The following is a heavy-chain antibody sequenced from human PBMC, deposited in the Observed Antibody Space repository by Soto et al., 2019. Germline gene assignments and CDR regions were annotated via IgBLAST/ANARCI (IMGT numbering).Heavy chain of an antibody. CDR2: ITGSAGST. Sequence: GGSLRLSCVGSGFTFDSHAMNWVRQAPGKGLECVAGITGSAGSTYYADSVKGRFTISKDNSKNTLYLQMNSLRAEDTAVYYCTKDKADKYDSSVDSWGQGTQVTAPQ. CDR1: GFTFDSHA. D-gene: IGHD3-22*01. CDR3: TKDKADKYDSSVDS. J-gene: IGHJ4*02. V-gene: IGHV3-23*01.